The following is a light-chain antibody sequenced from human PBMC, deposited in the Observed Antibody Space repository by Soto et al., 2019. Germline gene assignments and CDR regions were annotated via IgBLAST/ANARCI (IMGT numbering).Light chain of an antibody. V-gene: IGKV3-15*01. Sequence: EIVMTQSPGTLSLSPGDTATLSCRASQSLGSDLAWYQQKPGQAPRLLIFGASARPTGIPARISGSGSGTEFTLTISSLRSEDFAVYYCLQHYSWPWTFGQGTKVDIK. CDR1: QSLGSD. CDR2: GAS. J-gene: IGKJ1*01. CDR3: LQHYSWPWT.